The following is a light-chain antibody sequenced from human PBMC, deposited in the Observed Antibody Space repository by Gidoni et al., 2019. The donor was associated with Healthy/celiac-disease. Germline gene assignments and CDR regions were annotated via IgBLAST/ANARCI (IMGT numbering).Light chain of an antibody. CDR2: WAS. Sequence: VMTQSPASLAVSLGERATINCKSSQSVLYSSNNKNYLAWYQQKPGQPPKLLIYWASTRESGVPDRFSGSGSGTDFTLTISSLQAEDVAVYYCQQYYSTPFTFGGGTKVEIK. J-gene: IGKJ4*01. CDR3: QQYYSTPFT. V-gene: IGKV4-1*01. CDR1: QSVLYSSNNKNY.